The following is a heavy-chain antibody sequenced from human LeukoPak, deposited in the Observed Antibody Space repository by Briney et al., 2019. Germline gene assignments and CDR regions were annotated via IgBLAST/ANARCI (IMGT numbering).Heavy chain of an antibody. J-gene: IGHJ4*02. Sequence: PGGSLRLSCVASGFTLRSYSMHWVREAPGKGLEWVAVMSHDGINKYCADSVKGRFTISRDISKDTLYLQMNSLRAEDTAVYYCARDNFQHGGDNYGSHYFDYWGQGTLVAVSS. D-gene: IGHD5-18*01. CDR2: MSHDGINK. CDR1: GFTLRSYS. V-gene: IGHV3-30*04. CDR3: ARDNFQHGGDNYGSHYFDY.